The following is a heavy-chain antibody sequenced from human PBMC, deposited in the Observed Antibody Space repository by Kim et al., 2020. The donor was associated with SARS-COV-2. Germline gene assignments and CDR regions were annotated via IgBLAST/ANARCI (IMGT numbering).Heavy chain of an antibody. D-gene: IGHD1-1*01. CDR1: GGSISGYS. J-gene: IGHJ4*02. Sequence: SETLSLTCAVYGGSISGYSWSWIRQPPGKGLEWIAEINHSAITNYNPSLKSRVTISVDTSKNQFSLKLSSVTAADTAVYYCARRNDWNPFDYWGQGTLVTVSS. V-gene: IGHV4-34*01. CDR3: ARRNDWNPFDY. CDR2: INHSAIT.